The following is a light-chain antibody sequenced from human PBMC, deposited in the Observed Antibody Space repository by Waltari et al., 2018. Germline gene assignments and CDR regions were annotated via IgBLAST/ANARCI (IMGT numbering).Light chain of an antibody. CDR3: QSGNSRGSYHV. CDR2: KDN. J-gene: IGLJ1*01. V-gene: IGLV3-25*03. Sequence: SYELTQPPSVSVSPGQTARITCSGDALPKQYVYWYQQKPGQAPVLMIYKDNERPSGIPERFSGSSSGTTVTLTISGVQAEDEADYYCQSGNSRGSYHVFGTGTKVTVL. CDR1: ALPKQY.